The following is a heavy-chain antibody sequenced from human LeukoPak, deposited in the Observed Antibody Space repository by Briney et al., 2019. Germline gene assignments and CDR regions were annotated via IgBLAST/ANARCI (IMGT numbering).Heavy chain of an antibody. CDR1: GYTFTCYY. Sequence: ASVKVSCKASGYTFTCYYMHWVRQAPGQGLEWMGWINPNTGGTNYAQKFQGRVTMTRDTSISTAYMELSRLRSDDTAVYYCARGAYVDIVATIMLDYWGQGTLVTVSS. CDR2: INPNTGGT. CDR3: ARGAYVDIVATIMLDY. D-gene: IGHD5-12*01. V-gene: IGHV1-2*02. J-gene: IGHJ4*02.